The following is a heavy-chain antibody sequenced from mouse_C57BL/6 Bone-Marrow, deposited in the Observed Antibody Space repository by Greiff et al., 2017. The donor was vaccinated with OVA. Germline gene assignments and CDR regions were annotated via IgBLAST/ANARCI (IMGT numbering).Heavy chain of an antibody. CDR1: GYTFTSYG. Sequence: VQRVESGAELARPGASVKLSCKASGYTFTSYGISWVKQRTGQGLEWIGEIYPRSGNTYYNEKFKGKATLTADKSSSTAYMELRSLTSEDSAVYFCARSYYGSSWYFDVWGTGTTVTVSS. V-gene: IGHV1-81*01. CDR2: IYPRSGNT. D-gene: IGHD1-1*01. CDR3: ARSYYGSSWYFDV. J-gene: IGHJ1*03.